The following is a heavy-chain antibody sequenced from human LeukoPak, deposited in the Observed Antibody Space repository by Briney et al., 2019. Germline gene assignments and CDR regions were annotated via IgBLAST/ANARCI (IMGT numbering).Heavy chain of an antibody. CDR1: GGSVSGGTYY. CDR2: IHYSGPT. CDR3: ARYNWNTWFDP. V-gene: IGHV4-61*01. Sequence: SETLSLTCTVSGGSVSGGTYYWSWIRQSPGKVLEWIGYIHYSGPTNYSPFLRSRVTISLDTSKNQVSLKLSSVTAADTAIYYCARYNWNTWFDPWGQGTLVTVSS. J-gene: IGHJ5*02. D-gene: IGHD1/OR15-1a*01.